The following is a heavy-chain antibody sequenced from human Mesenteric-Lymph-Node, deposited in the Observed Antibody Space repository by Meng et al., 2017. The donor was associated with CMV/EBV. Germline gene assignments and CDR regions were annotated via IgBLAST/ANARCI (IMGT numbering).Heavy chain of an antibody. CDR2: INDSGST. CDR1: GGSCSDHY. J-gene: IGHJ4*02. CDR3: ARRSRYNSGWYVDY. D-gene: IGHD6-19*01. Sequence: VYGGSCSDHYCNWNRQPPGRGLEWIGEINDSGSTHYNPSLKSRVTISVDTSKNQFSLKVNSVTAADTAIYYCARRSRYNSGWYVDYWGRGTLVTVSS. V-gene: IGHV4-34*01.